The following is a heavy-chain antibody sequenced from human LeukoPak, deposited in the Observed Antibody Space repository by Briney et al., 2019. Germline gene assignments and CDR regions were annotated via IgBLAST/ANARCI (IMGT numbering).Heavy chain of an antibody. CDR3: ARDFGELYDSSGYYFNYFDY. Sequence: XRQPAGKXXXXXXRXYXSGRPNYNPSRKRRVTMSVDTCKNQFSLKRRYVHAADTAVYYCARDFGELYDSSGYYFNYFDYWGQGTLVTVSS. J-gene: IGHJ4*02. D-gene: IGHD3-22*01. CDR2: XYXSGRP. V-gene: IGHV4-4*07.